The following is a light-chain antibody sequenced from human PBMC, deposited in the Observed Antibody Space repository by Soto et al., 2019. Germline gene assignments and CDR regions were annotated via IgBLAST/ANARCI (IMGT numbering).Light chain of an antibody. Sequence: EKVLTRSPATLSLSHGERATLSCRASQNINSNLAWYQQKPGQAPRLLIYRASTMATGIPASFSGSGSGTEFTLTISSLQSDDFAVYYCKQYNNWPPITFGQRTRLAI. CDR1: QNINSN. CDR3: KQYNNWPPIT. CDR2: RAS. V-gene: IGKV3-15*01. J-gene: IGKJ5*01.